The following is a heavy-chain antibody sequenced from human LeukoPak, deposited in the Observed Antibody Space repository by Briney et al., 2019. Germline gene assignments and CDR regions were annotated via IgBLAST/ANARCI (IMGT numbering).Heavy chain of an antibody. V-gene: IGHV3-23*01. CDR3: ARVRGAITYYFDY. D-gene: IGHD1-26*01. J-gene: IGHJ4*02. CDR1: GFSFSAFA. CDR2: IGDSGGRT. Sequence: HAGGSLRLSCAASGFSFSAFAGGWVRQAPGKGLEWVSVIGDSGGRTHYADSVKGRFTISRDNSKNTLYLQMNSLRGEDTAVYCCARVRGAITYYFDYCGQGTLVTVSS.